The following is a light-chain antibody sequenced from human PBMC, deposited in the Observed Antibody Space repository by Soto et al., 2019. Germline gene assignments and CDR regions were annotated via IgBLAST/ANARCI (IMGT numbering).Light chain of an antibody. CDR3: QQYNDWPRT. CDR1: LAMSHY. J-gene: IGKJ1*01. CDR2: DAS. V-gene: IGKV1-33*01. Sequence: DIQMTQSPSSLSASVGDRVTITCRAGLAMSHYVNWYQQKPGKAPKLLLSDASNLQTGVPSRFSGTASGTEFTLTISSLQSEDFAVYYCQQYNDWPRTFGQGTRWIS.